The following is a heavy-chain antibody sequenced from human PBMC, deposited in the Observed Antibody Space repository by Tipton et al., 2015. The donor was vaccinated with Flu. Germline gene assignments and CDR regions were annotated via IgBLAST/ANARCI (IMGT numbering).Heavy chain of an antibody. J-gene: IGHJ4*02. D-gene: IGHD6-19*01. CDR2: IYDIGTT. V-gene: IGHV4-59*01. CDR3: ARDGQSRDWYHGYDS. Sequence: TLSLTCTVSGGSISGYYWSWVRQPPGTGLEWIGYIYDIGTTNYNSSLKSRVTISVDTSKNQISLKLTSVTAADTAIYYCARDGQSRDWYHGYDSWGQGTLVAVSS. CDR1: GGSISGYY.